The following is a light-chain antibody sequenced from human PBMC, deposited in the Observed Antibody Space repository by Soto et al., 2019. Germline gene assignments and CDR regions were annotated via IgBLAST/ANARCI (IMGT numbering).Light chain of an antibody. J-gene: IGKJ5*01. Sequence: AIPLTQSPSSLSASVGDRVSITCRASQGISSALAWYQHKPGKPPKILIYDASSLQSGVPSRFSGSESGTEYTPTISSLQPEDFATYYCQQLKSYPFTFGQGTRLEIK. V-gene: IGKV1-13*02. CDR3: QQLKSYPFT. CDR1: QGISSA. CDR2: DAS.